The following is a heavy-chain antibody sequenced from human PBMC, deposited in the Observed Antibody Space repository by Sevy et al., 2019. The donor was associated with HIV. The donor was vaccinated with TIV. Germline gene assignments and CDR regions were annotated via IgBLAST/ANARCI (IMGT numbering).Heavy chain of an antibody. Sequence: GGSLRLSCAASGFTFSSYGMHWVRQAPGKGLEWVAVISYDGSNKYYADSVKGRFTISRDNSKNTLYLQMNSLRAEDTAVYYCAKTVEMATISLFDYRGQGTLVTVSS. CDR1: GFTFSSYG. J-gene: IGHJ4*02. CDR3: AKTVEMATISLFDY. V-gene: IGHV3-30*18. CDR2: ISYDGSNK. D-gene: IGHD5-12*01.